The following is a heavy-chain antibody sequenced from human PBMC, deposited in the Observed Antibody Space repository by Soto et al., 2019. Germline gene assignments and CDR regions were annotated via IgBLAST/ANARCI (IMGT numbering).Heavy chain of an antibody. Sequence: QVQLVQSGAEVKKPGASVKVSCKASGYTFTSYDINWVRQATGQGLEWMGWMNPNSGNTGYAQKFQGRVTMSRNTSISTAYRELSSLRAADTAVYYCAREGGYSYGFDSWGQGTLVTVSS. D-gene: IGHD5-18*01. CDR2: MNPNSGNT. V-gene: IGHV1-8*01. J-gene: IGHJ4*02. CDR1: GYTFTSYD. CDR3: AREGGYSYGFDS.